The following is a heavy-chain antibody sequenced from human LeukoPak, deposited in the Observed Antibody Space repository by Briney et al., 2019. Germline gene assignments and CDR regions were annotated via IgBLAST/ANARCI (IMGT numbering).Heavy chain of an antibody. CDR1: GGSFSGYY. D-gene: IGHD3-10*01. V-gene: IGHV4-34*01. J-gene: IGHJ4*02. CDR2: INHSGST. CDR3: ARGREADYYGSGSGNYFDY. Sequence: SETLSLTCAVSGGSFSGYYWSWIRQPPGKGLEWIGEINHSGSTNYNPSLKSRVTISVDTSKNQFSLKLSSVTAADTAVYYCARGREADYYGSGSGNYFDYWGQGTLVTVSS.